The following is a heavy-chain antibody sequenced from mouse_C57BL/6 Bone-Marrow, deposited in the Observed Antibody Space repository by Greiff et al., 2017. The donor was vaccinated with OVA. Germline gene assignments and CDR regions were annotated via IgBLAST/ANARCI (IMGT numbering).Heavy chain of an antibody. V-gene: IGHV5-17*01. Sequence: EVKLMESGGGLVKPGGSLKLSCAASGFTFSDYGMHWVRQAPEKGLAWVAYISSGSSTSYYADTVKGRFTISRDNAKNTLFLQMTSLRSEDTAMYYCARPYYDGRLPWFAYWGQGTLVTVSA. D-gene: IGHD1-1*01. CDR3: ARPYYDGRLPWFAY. CDR2: ISSGSSTS. J-gene: IGHJ3*01. CDR1: GFTFSDYG.